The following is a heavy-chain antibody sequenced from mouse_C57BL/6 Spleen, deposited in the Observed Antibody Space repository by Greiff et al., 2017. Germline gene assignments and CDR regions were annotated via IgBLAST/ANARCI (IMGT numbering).Heavy chain of an antibody. J-gene: IGHJ2*01. CDR1: GYSITSGYY. CDR3: AREYDYGGY. CDR2: ISYDGSN. V-gene: IGHV3-6*01. Sequence: EVKLMESGPGLVKPSQSLSLTCSVTGYSITSGYYWNWIRQFPGNKLEWMGYISYDGSNNSNPSLKNRISITRDTSKNQFFLKLNSVTTEDTATDYCAREYDYGGYWGQGTTLTVSS. D-gene: IGHD2-4*01.